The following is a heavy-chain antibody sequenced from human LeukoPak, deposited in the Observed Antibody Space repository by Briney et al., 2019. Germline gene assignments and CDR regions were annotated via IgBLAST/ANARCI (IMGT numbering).Heavy chain of an antibody. Sequence: PGGSLRLSCAASGFIFNNYFMTWGRQAPGKGLEWGANIKQDGSEKYYVDSVKGRFTISRDNAKNSLYLQMHSLRAEDTAVYYCARTDYGDYDWYFDLWGRGGLVTVSS. V-gene: IGHV3-7*01. CDR1: GFIFNNYF. D-gene: IGHD4-17*01. CDR2: IKQDGSEK. J-gene: IGHJ2*01. CDR3: ARTDYGDYDWYFDL.